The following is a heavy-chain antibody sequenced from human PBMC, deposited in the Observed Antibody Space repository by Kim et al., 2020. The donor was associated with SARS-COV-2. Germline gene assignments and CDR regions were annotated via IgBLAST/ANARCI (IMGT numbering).Heavy chain of an antibody. CDR2: IIPIFGTA. CDR1: GGTFSSYA. J-gene: IGHJ6*02. V-gene: IGHV1-69*13. D-gene: IGHD3-9*01. Sequence: SVKVSCKASGGTFSSYAISWVRQAPGQGLEWMGGIIPIFGTANYAQKFQGRVTITADESTSTAYMELSSLRSEDTAVYYCARTSGPTGYYNVGYYYYGMDVWGQGTTVTVSS. CDR3: ARTSGPTGYYNVGYYYYGMDV.